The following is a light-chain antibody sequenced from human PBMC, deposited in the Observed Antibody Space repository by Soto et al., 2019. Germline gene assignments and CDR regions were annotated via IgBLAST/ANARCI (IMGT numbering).Light chain of an antibody. CDR1: SSNVGRYNY. CDR2: EVT. CDR3: SSYTRSNTLV. J-gene: IGLJ1*01. V-gene: IGLV2-14*01. Sequence: QSALTQPASVSGSPGQSITISCTGTSSNVGRYNYVSWYQQQPGKAPQLIIYEVTNRPSGVSNRFSGSQSDNTASLTISGLQAEDEADYYCSSYTRSNTLVFGSGTKLTVL.